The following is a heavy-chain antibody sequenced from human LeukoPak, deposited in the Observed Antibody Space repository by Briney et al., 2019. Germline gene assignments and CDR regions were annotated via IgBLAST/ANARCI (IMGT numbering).Heavy chain of an antibody. CDR3: ARIWNDMGTSSYFDY. J-gene: IGHJ4*02. CDR1: GFTVSSNY. Sequence: GGSLRLSWAASGFTVSSNYMSWVRQAPGKGLEWVSVIYSGGSTYYADSVKGRFTISRNNSKNTLYLQMNSLRAEDTAVYYCARIWNDMGTSSYFDYWGQGTLVTVSS. D-gene: IGHD1-1*01. CDR2: IYSGGST. V-gene: IGHV3-53*01.